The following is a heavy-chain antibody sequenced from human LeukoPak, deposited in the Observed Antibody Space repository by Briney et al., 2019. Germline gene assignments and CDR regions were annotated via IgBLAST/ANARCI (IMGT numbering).Heavy chain of an antibody. CDR2: ISAYNGNT. D-gene: IGHD2-2*01. J-gene: IGHJ4*02. CDR1: GYTFTSYG. V-gene: IGHV1-18*01. Sequence: GASVKVSCKASGYTFTSYGISWVRQAPGQGLEWMGWISAYNGNTNYAQKLQGRVTMTTDTSTSTAYMELRSLRSDDTAVYYCARAPTNGGSSTSGEFDYWGQGTLVTVSS. CDR3: ARAPTNGGSSTSGEFDY.